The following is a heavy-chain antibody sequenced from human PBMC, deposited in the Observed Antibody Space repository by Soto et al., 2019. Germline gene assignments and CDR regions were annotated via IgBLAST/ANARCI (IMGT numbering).Heavy chain of an antibody. CDR3: ARAYY. V-gene: IGHV3-7*03. D-gene: IGHD2-21*01. J-gene: IGHJ4*02. CDR1: GFMFSKSL. Sequence: GGSLRLSCEASGFMFSKSLMSWVRQTPGMGLEWVANMNGDGSQKYYVDSVKGRFTISRDNAKNSLYLQLNSLRAEDTAVYYCARAYYWGQGALVTVSS. CDR2: MNGDGSQK.